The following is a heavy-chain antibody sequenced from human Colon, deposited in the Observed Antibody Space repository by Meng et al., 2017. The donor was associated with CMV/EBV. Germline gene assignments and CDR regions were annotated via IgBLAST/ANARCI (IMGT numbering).Heavy chain of an antibody. V-gene: IGHV3-53*01. CDR1: GLTVNNNY. J-gene: IGHJ4*02. D-gene: IGHD1-14*01. CDR3: ASHTHYAGNPPGTHNC. CDR2: LYSDGST. Sequence: GESLKISCAASGLTVNNNYMNWVRQTPGKGLEWVSVLYSDGSTLGAYTHYADSVKGRFTISRDNSKNTLYLQMNSLGAEDTAVYYCASHTHYAGNPPGTHNCWGQGTLVTVSS.